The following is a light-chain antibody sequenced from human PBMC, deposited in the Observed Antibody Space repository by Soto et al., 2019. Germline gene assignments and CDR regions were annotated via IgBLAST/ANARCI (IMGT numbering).Light chain of an antibody. CDR2: HAS. CDR1: QSISNW. CDR3: LQYNGYYRT. Sequence: IKMSQAPSTLPAYLGDGVTITCGASQSISNWLAWYQQKPGTAPKVLIYHASNLQSGVPSRFSGSGSGTTFTLTISSLQSDDFATYYCLQYNGYYRTFGQRTKVDI. V-gene: IGKV1-5*01. J-gene: IGKJ1*01.